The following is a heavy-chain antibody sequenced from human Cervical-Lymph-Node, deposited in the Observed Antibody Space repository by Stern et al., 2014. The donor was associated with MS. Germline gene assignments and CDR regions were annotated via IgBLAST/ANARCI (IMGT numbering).Heavy chain of an antibody. V-gene: IGHV3-69-1*02. CDR1: GFPFSDYY. Sequence: EVQLVESGGDLVKPGGSLRLSCAASGFPFSDYYMNWVRQAPGKGLEWVSFISSSSTIYYEDSVKGRFTISRAIAKNSLYLQMNSLRVEDTAVYYCARPPPTVTTAGRRYWGQGTLVTVSS. D-gene: IGHD4-11*01. CDR2: ISSSSTI. CDR3: ARPPPTVTTAGRRY. J-gene: IGHJ4*02.